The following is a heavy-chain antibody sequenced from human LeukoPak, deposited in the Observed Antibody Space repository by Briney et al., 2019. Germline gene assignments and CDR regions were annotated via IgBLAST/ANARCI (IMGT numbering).Heavy chain of an antibody. CDR3: ARVLNYYDSSGYYFSY. J-gene: IGHJ4*02. CDR2: MSYDGNNK. Sequence: PGRSLRLSCAASGFTFSSYGMHWVRQAPGKGLEWVAVMSYDGNNKYYADSVKGRFTISRDNSKNTLYLQMNSLRAEDTAVYYCARVLNYYDSSGYYFSYWGQGTLVTVSS. V-gene: IGHV3-30*03. CDR1: GFTFSSYG. D-gene: IGHD3-22*01.